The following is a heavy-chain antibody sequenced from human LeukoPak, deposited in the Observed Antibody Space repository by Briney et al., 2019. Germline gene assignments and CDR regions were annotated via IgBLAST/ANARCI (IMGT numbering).Heavy chain of an antibody. CDR2: SSHSGNT. CDR1: GGSFSDYY. J-gene: IGHJ5*02. CDR3: ARGSTYYDFWRERPNWFDP. Sequence: SETLSLTCAVYGGSFSDYYWSWIRQSPGKGLEWIGESSHSGNTNYNPSLKSRVTISVDTSKSHFSLKLTSVTAADTAMYYCARGSTYYDFWRERPNWFDPWGQGTLVTVSS. V-gene: IGHV4-34*01. D-gene: IGHD3-3*01.